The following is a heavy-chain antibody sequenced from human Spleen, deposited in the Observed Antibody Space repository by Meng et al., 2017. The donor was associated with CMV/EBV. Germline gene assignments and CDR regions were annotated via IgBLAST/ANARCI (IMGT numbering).Heavy chain of an antibody. J-gene: IGHJ6*02. CDR2: ITSGSAYI. V-gene: IGHV3-21*01. D-gene: IGHD3-10*01. Sequence: GGSLRLSCAASGFTFSIYSMNWVRQAPGKGLEWVSSITSGSAYINYAASVEGRFTASRDNAKNSLYLQMNSLRAEDTAVYYCAKGSSGSYFGGMDDWGQGTTVTVSS. CDR3: AKGSSGSYFGGMDD. CDR1: GFTFSIYS.